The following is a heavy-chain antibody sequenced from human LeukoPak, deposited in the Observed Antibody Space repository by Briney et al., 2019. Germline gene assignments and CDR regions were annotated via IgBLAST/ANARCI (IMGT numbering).Heavy chain of an antibody. J-gene: IGHJ4*02. D-gene: IGHD3-22*01. V-gene: IGHV3-7*01. CDR1: GFTFSNYV. CDR3: ARSRSGYYEDY. CDR2: IKEDGSEK. Sequence: GGSLRLSCAASGFTFSNYVMHWVRQAPGKGLEWVANIKEDGSEKYYVDSVKGRFTISRDNAKNSLSLQVNSLRAEDTAVYYCARSRSGYYEDYWGQGTLVTVSS.